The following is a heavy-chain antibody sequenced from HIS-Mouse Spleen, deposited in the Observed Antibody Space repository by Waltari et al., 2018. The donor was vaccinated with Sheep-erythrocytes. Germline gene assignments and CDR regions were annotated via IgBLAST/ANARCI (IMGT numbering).Heavy chain of an antibody. CDR2: ISSSSSYI. V-gene: IGHV3-21*01. D-gene: IGHD1-26*01. J-gene: IGHJ4*02. CDR1: GFTFSSYS. CDR3: ARVASGATFDY. Sequence: EVQLVESGGGLVKPGGSLRLSCAASGFTFSSYSMNWVRQAPGKVLGWGISISSSSSYIYYADSVKSRFTISRDNAKNSLYLQMNSLRAEDTAVYYCARVASGATFDYWGQGTLVTVSS.